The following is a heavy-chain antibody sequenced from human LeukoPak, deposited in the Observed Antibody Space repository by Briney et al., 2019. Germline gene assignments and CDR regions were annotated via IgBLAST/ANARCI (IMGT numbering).Heavy chain of an antibody. J-gene: IGHJ6*02. CDR1: GGSISSYY. CDR3: ARDRGSSRNNYYYGMDV. Sequence: PSETLSLTCTVSGGSISSYYWSWIRQPPGKGLEWIGYIYYSGSTNYNPSLKSRVAISVDTSKNQFSLKLSSVTAADTAVYYCARDRGSSRNNYYYGMDVWGQGTTVTVSS. CDR2: IYYSGST. V-gene: IGHV4-59*01. D-gene: IGHD6-13*01.